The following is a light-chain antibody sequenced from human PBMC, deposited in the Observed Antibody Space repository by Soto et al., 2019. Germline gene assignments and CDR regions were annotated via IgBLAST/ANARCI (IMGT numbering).Light chain of an antibody. J-gene: IGKJ1*01. V-gene: IGKV1-12*01. CDR1: QGINKW. CDR3: QQYSTFPRT. Sequence: DIQMTQSPSSVSASVGDRVTITCRASQGINKWLAWYQQKPGTAPKLLIYSASSLQSGVPSRFSGSGSGTDFTLTISSLQPEDFATFYCQQYSTFPRTFGQGTKVEI. CDR2: SAS.